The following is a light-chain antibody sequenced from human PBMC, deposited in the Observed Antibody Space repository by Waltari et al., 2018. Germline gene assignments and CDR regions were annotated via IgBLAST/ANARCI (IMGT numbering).Light chain of an antibody. CDR1: ELPRTV. Sequence: SYELTQPPSLSVSPGQTARITCSGHELPRTVAYWFQQKSGEAPRLVIDEDTTRPAGIPERCSGSSSGTVATLTISGAQVDDEADYYCYSSDSTGLRVFGGGTTVVVL. CDR3: YSSDSTGLRV. CDR2: EDT. V-gene: IGLV3-10*01. J-gene: IGLJ1*01.